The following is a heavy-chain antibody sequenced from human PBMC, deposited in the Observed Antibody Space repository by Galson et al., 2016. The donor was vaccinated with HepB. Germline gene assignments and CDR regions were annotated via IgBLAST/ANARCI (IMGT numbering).Heavy chain of an antibody. CDR1: GFTISNYV. D-gene: IGHD2-15*01. V-gene: IGHV3-23*01. Sequence: SLRLSCATSGFTISNYVMTWVRQAPGMGLEWVSGISTTGSTTYYADSVKGRFTISRDNSKNTLYLQMSGLRADDTAVYYCAKTPKKGENGGFLNYWGQGILVTVSS. CDR2: ISTTGSTT. CDR3: AKTPKKGENGGFLNY. J-gene: IGHJ1*01.